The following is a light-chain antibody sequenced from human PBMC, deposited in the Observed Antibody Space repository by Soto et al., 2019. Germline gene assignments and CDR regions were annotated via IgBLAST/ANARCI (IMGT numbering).Light chain of an antibody. CDR2: AAS. J-gene: IGKJ2*01. CDR1: QGVSAD. Sequence: DIQMTQSPSSLSASVGDRVTITCRASQGVSADLLWYQQRHGRAPKLLIYAASNLLSGVPSRFSGSGSGTYYTLTISSLQPEDFANYYCQQSYRTPHTFGPETKLETK. V-gene: IGKV1-39*01. CDR3: QQSYRTPHT.